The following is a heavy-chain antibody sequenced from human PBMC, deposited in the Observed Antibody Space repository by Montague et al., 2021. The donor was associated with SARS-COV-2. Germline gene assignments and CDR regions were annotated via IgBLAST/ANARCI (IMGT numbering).Heavy chain of an antibody. J-gene: IGHJ4*02. D-gene: IGHD3-10*01. V-gene: IGHV3-30-3*01. Sequence: SLSLSASGFPFSSYAMHWVRQAPGKGLEWVAVISYDGSNKYYADSVKGRFTISRDNSKNTLYLQMNSLRAEDTAVYYCARSLLWFGEPPGYWGQGTLVTVSS. CDR1: GFPFSSYA. CDR3: ARSLLWFGEPPGY. CDR2: ISYDGSNK.